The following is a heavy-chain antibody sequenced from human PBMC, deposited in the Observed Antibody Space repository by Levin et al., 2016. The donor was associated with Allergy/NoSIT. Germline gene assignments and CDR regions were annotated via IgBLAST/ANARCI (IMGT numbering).Heavy chain of an antibody. D-gene: IGHD1-26*01. CDR3: ARGGVAESYYNYYMDV. CDR1: GFTFTIYA. Sequence: GGSLRLSCAASGFTFTIYAMSWVRQAPGKGLEWVSSINAFDGDTYYADSVKGRFNISRDNAKNSLYLQMSGLTVEDTAVYYCARGGVAESYYNYYMDVWGKGTTVTVSS. CDR2: INAFDGDT. V-gene: IGHV3-23*01. J-gene: IGHJ6*03.